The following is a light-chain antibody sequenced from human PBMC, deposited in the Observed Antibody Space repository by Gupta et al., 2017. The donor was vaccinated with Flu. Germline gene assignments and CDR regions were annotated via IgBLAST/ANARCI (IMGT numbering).Light chain of an antibody. J-gene: IGLJ3*02. CDR2: DVS. Sequence: VTISCTGTSSDVGGYNLVSWYQQHAAKAHKLILYDVSKRTAGVPGRFSGSKSGISASLTISGPQADEEGDYYCCSYAGSNTLVFGGGTKLTVL. CDR1: SSDVGGYNL. V-gene: IGLV2-11*03. CDR3: CSYAGSNTLV.